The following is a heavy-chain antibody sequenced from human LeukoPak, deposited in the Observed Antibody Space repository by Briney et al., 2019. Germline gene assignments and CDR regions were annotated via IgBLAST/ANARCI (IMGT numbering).Heavy chain of an antibody. CDR3: ATDFYDST. CDR2: IRSNSDGGTI. CDR1: GFTFSSYA. J-gene: IGHJ5*02. V-gene: IGHV3-15*01. D-gene: IGHD3-22*01. Sequence: GGSLRLSCAASGFTFSSYAMSWVRQAPGKGLEWVGRIRSNSDGGTIDYAAPVKGRFTLSRDDSKTTLYLQMNSLQTEDTAVYFCATDFYDSTWGQGTLVTVSS.